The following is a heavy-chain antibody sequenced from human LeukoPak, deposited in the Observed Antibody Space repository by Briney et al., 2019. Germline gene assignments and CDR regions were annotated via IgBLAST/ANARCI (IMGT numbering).Heavy chain of an antibody. Sequence: PGGSLRLSCAASGFTFSSYAMSWIRQPAGKGLEWIGRIYTSGSTNYNPSLKSRGTISGDTSKNQFSLRLSSVTAADTAVYYCARASYSYDINGWVPFDYWGQGTLVTVSS. D-gene: IGHD3-22*01. CDR1: GFTFSSYA. CDR2: IYTSGST. J-gene: IGHJ4*02. V-gene: IGHV4-4*07. CDR3: ARASYSYDINGWVPFDY.